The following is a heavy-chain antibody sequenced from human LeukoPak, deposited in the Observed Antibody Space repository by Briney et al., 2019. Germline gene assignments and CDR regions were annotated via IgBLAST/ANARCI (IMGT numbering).Heavy chain of an antibody. D-gene: IGHD3-16*02. CDR3: ARDMHSSSYDYIWGSYRSIDY. CDR1: GFTFSSYS. Sequence: GGSLRLSGAAPGFTFSSYSMNWVRQAPGKGLEWVSSISSSSSYIYYADSVKGRFTISRDNAKNSLYLQMNSLRAEDTAVYYCARDMHSSSYDYIWGSYRSIDYWGQGTLVTVSS. CDR2: ISSSSSYI. J-gene: IGHJ4*02. V-gene: IGHV3-21*01.